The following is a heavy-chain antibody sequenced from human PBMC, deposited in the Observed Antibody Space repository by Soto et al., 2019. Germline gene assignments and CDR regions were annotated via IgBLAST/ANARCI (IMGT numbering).Heavy chain of an antibody. CDR1: GFTVSNNY. V-gene: IGHV3-53*01. CDR2: IYSSGIT. Sequence: PGGSRRLSCAASGFTVSNNYMTWVRQAPGKGLGWVSFIYSSGITYYADSVKGRFTISRDNFKNTLYLQMNSLRAEDTAVYYCARRIPFGYGMDVWGQGTTVT. J-gene: IGHJ6*02. CDR3: ARRIPFGYGMDV. D-gene: IGHD2-21*01.